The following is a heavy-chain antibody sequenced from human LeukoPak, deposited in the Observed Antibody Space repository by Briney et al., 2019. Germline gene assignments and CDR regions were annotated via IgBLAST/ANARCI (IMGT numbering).Heavy chain of an antibody. CDR2: IYYSGST. CDR1: GGSISSSSYY. Sequence: TPSETLSLTCTVSGGSISSSSYYWGWIRQPPGKGLEWIGSIYYSGSTYYNPSLKSRVTISVDTSKNQSSLKLSSVTAADTAVYYCAASALAACAPHPYNWFDPWGQGTLVTVSS. J-gene: IGHJ5*02. CDR3: AASALAACAPHPYNWFDP. V-gene: IGHV4-39*07. D-gene: IGHD6-6*01.